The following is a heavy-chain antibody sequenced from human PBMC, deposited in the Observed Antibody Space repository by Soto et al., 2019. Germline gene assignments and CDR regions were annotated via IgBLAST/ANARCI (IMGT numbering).Heavy chain of an antibody. CDR2: ISYDGSNK. CDR1: GFTFSSYG. V-gene: IGHV3-30*18. Sequence: GGSLRLSCAASGFTFSSYGMHWVRQAPGKGLEWVAVISYDGSNKYYADSVKGRFTISRDNSKNTLYLQMNSRRAEDTAVYYCAKEFYYHGPGSYYLCDYWGQGTLVTVSS. J-gene: IGHJ4*02. D-gene: IGHD3-10*01. CDR3: AKEFYYHGPGSYYLCDY.